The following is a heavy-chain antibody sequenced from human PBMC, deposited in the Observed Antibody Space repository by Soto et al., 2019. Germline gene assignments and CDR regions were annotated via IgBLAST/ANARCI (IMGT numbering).Heavy chain of an antibody. J-gene: IGHJ6*02. Sequence: EVQLLESGGGLVQPGGSLRLSCAASGFTFSSYAMSWVRQAPGKGLEWVSAISGSGGSTYYADSVKGRFTISRDNSKNTLYLQMNSLRAEDTAVYYCAKDLVAAAVVYYYGMDVWGQGTTVTVSS. CDR3: AKDLVAAAVVYYYGMDV. CDR1: GFTFSSYA. CDR2: ISGSGGST. D-gene: IGHD6-13*01. V-gene: IGHV3-23*01.